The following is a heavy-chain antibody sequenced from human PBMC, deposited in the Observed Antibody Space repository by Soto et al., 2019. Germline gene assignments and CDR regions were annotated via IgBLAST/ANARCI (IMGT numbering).Heavy chain of an antibody. V-gene: IGHV4-61*05. J-gene: IGHJ5*02. CDR2: IYYSGST. D-gene: IGHD5-12*01. CDR1: GGSISSSSSY. Sequence: SETLSLTCTVSGGSISSSSSYWGWIRPPQGKGLEWIGYIYYSGSTTYNPSLKSRVTISVDTSKNQFSLKLSSVTAADTAVYYCASTSNSGYDWGPPNWFDPWGQGTLVTVSS. CDR3: ASTSNSGYDWGPPNWFDP.